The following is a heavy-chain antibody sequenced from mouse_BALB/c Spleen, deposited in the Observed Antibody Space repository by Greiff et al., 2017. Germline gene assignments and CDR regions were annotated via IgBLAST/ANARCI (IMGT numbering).Heavy chain of an antibody. D-gene: IGHD2-4*01. J-gene: IGHJ3*01. CDR1: GDSITSGY. Sequence: EVQVVESGPSLVKPSQTLSLTCSVTGDSITSGYWNWIRKFPGNKLEYMGYISYSGSTYYNPSLKSRISITRDTSKNQYYLQLNSVTTEDTATYYCARSSLTMITTWFAYWGQGTLVTVSA. CDR2: ISYSGST. CDR3: ARSSLTMITTWFAY. V-gene: IGHV3-8*02.